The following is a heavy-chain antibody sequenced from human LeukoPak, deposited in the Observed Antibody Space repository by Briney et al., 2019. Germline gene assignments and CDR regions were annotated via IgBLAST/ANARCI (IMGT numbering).Heavy chain of an antibody. J-gene: IGHJ4*02. D-gene: IGHD3-9*01. CDR2: ISPYNGNT. CDR1: GYTFNTYG. CDR3: ARAYDILTGYSFDY. V-gene: IGHV1-18*01. Sequence: ASVKVSCKPSGYTFNTYGITWVRQAPGQGLEWMGWISPYNGNTNYAQKFQGRVTLTTDTSTSTAYMELRSLRSDDTAVYYCARAYDILTGYSFDYWGQGTLVTVSS.